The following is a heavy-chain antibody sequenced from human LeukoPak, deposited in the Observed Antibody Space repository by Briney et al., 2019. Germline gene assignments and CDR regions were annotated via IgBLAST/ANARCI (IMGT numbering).Heavy chain of an antibody. Sequence: GESLKISCKVSGYSFTNYWIAWVRQMPGKGLEWMGIIYPGDSDTKYSPSFQGQVTMSADKSTTTAYLQWSSLKASDTAMYYCARSGSGYRYGYAYWGQGTLVTVSS. D-gene: IGHD5-18*01. CDR2: IYPGDSDT. J-gene: IGHJ4*02. V-gene: IGHV5-51*01. CDR1: GYSFTNYW. CDR3: ARSGSGYRYGYAY.